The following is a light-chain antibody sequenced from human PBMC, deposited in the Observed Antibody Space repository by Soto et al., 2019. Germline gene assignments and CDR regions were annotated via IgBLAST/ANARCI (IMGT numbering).Light chain of an antibody. V-gene: IGLV1-47*01. CDR3: AAGDDSFYV. CDR1: RSNIGSNF. J-gene: IGLJ1*01. Sequence: QSVLTQPPSAAGTPGQRVTISFSGSRSNIGSNFVYWYQQLPGTAPKLLIYRNDERPSGVPDRFSGSKYGTSASLAISGLRSEDEEEYYCAAGDDSFYVLGTGTKVTVI. CDR2: RND.